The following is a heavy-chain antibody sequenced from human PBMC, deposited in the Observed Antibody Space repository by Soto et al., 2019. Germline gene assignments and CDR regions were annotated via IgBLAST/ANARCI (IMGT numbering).Heavy chain of an antibody. D-gene: IGHD6-13*01. V-gene: IGHV3-23*01. CDR3: VWRQQQLESYYYYGMDV. CDR2: ISGSGGST. J-gene: IGHJ6*02. Sequence: GGSLRLSCAASGFTFSSYAMSWVRQAPGKGLEWVSAISGSGGSTYYADSVKGRFTISRDNSKNTLYLQMNSLRAEDTAVYYCVWRQQQLESYYYYGMDVWGQGTTVTVSS. CDR1: GFTFSSYA.